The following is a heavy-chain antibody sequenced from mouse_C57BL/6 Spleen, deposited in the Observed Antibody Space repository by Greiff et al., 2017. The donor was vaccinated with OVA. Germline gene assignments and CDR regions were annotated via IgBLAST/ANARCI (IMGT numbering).Heavy chain of an antibody. CDR1: GYSFTDYN. CDR3: ARYDGYSAWFAY. D-gene: IGHD2-3*01. J-gene: IGHJ3*01. Sequence: EVHLVESGPELVKPGASVKISCKASGYSFTDYNMNWVKQSNGKSLEWIGVINPNYGTTSYNQKFKGKATLTVDQSSSTAYMQLNSLTSEDSAVYYCARYDGYSAWFAYWGQGTLVTVSA. CDR2: INPNYGTT. V-gene: IGHV1-39*01.